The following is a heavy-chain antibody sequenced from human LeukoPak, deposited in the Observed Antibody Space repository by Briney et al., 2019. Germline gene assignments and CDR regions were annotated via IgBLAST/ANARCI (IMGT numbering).Heavy chain of an antibody. D-gene: IGHD1-26*01. CDR3: AKDPRSGSSFDY. CDR2: ISGSGGST. V-gene: IGHV3-23*01. J-gene: IGHJ4*02. Sequence: PGGSLRLSCAASGFTFSSYAMSWVRQAPGKGLEWVSAISGSGGSTYYADSVKGRFTTSRDNSKNTLYLQMNSLRAEDTAVYYCAKDPRSGSSFDYWGQGTLVTVSS. CDR1: GFTFSSYA.